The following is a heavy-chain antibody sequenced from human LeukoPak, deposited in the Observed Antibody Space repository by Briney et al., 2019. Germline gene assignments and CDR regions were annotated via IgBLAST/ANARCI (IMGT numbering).Heavy chain of an antibody. CDR2: SGSTT. CDR3: TRDSSYGDYSTAFDY. J-gene: IGHJ4*02. Sequence: GGSLRLSCAASGFIFSNYAMTWVRQAPGEGLEWVSSSGSTTDYSDSVKGRFTISRDNYKNTLYLQMNSLRADDTAVYYCTRDSSYGDYSTAFDYWGQGALVTVSS. CDR1: GFIFSNYA. V-gene: IGHV3-23*01. D-gene: IGHD4-17*01.